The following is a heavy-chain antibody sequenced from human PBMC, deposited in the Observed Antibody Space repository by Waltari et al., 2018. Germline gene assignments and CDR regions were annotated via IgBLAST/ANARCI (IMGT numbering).Heavy chain of an antibody. CDR3: ASSRYSSSPTPDYYVDV. V-gene: IGHV4-59*08. CDR1: GGSISRYY. Sequence: QVQLQESGPGLVKPSETLSLTCNVSGGSISRYYWSWIRQPPGKGLEWIGYIYYSGTTYYTPSLESRVTISIATSKSQFSLKLTSVTAADTAVYYCASSRYSSSPTPDYYVDVWGKGTTVTISS. CDR2: IYYSGTT. J-gene: IGHJ6*03. D-gene: IGHD6-6*01.